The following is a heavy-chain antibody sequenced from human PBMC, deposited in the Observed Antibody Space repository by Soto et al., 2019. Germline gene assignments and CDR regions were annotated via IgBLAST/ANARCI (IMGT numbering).Heavy chain of an antibody. J-gene: IGHJ6*02. V-gene: IGHV3-33*01. CDR1: GFTFSSYS. CDR3: AGELRGSSGYYYYGMDV. Sequence: XGFLILTCAASGFTFSSYSMHWVRQAPGKGLEWVAVIWYDGSNKYYADSVKGRFTISRDNSKNTLYLQMNSLRAEDTAVYYCAGELRGSSGYYYYGMDVWGQGTTVTVSS. D-gene: IGHD1-26*01. CDR2: IWYDGSNK.